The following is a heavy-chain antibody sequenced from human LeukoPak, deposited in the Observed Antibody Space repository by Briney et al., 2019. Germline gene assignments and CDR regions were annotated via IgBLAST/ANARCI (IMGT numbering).Heavy chain of an antibody. CDR3: ANTYYDILTGQDGMDV. V-gene: IGHV1-3*01. J-gene: IGHJ6*02. CDR1: GYTFTSYA. Sequence: GASVKVSCKASGYTFTSYAMHWVRQAPGQRLEWMGWINAGNGNTKYSQKFQGRVTITRDTSASTAYMELSSLRSEDTAVYYCANTYYDILTGQDGMDVWGQGTTVTVSS. CDR2: INAGNGNT. D-gene: IGHD3-9*01.